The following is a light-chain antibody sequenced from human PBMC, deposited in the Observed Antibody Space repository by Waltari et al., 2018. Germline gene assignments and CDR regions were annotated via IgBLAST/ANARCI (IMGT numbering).Light chain of an antibody. CDR3: SSYAGSSKGV. CDR2: AVS. CDR1: SSDVGNYKR. J-gene: IGLJ2*01. Sequence: QSALTQPASVSVSPGPPITISCTGTSSDVGNYKRVSWYQQHPGKAPKLMIYAVSKRPSGVSDRFSGSKSGDMASLTISGLQPEDEAEYFCSSYAGSSKGVFGGGTKVTVL. V-gene: IGLV2-23*02.